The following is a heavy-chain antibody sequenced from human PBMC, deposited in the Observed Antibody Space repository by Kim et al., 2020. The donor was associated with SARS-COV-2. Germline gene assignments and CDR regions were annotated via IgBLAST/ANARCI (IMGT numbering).Heavy chain of an antibody. CDR3: ARGILPAAINYYYYMDV. Sequence: ASVKVSCKASGYTSTKYDINWVRQAPGQGLEWMGWMNPNSGNTGYAQKFQDRVTMTRNTSISTAYMELTSLRSEDTAVYYCARGILPAAINYYYYMDVW. V-gene: IGHV1-8*01. CDR2: MNPNSGNT. CDR1: GYTSTKYD. J-gene: IGHJ6*03. D-gene: IGHD3-10*01.